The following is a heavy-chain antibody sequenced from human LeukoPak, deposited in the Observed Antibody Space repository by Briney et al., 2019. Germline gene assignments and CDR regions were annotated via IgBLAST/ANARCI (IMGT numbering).Heavy chain of an antibody. CDR3: ARVIYDSGSYPFDY. Sequence: SETLSLICAVYGGSFSGYYWSWIRQPPGKGLEWIGEINHSGSTNYNPSLKSRVTISVDTSKNQFSLKLSSVTAADTAVYFCARVIYDSGSYPFDYWGQGTPVTVSS. V-gene: IGHV4-34*01. CDR1: GGSFSGYY. D-gene: IGHD3-10*01. J-gene: IGHJ4*02. CDR2: INHSGST.